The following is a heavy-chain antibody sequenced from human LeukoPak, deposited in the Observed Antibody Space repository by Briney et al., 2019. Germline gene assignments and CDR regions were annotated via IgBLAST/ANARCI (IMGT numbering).Heavy chain of an antibody. Sequence: ASVKVSCKASGYTFTGYYIHWVRQAPGQGLEWMGWINPNSGGTNYAQKFQGRVTMTRDTSISTAYMELSRLRSDDTAVYYCATISISAAGSETFDYWGQGTLVTVSS. V-gene: IGHV1-2*02. CDR3: ATISISAAGSETFDY. D-gene: IGHD6-13*01. CDR2: INPNSGGT. CDR1: GYTFTGYY. J-gene: IGHJ4*02.